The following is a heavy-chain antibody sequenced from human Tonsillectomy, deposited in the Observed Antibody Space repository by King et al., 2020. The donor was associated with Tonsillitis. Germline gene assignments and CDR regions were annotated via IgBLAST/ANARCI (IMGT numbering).Heavy chain of an antibody. V-gene: IGHV3-13*01. J-gene: IGHJ4*02. CDR1: GFTFSNYD. Sequence: VQLVESGGGLVQPGGSLRLSCAASGFTFSNYDMHWVRQATGRGLEWVSAIGIGGATYYQGSVTGRFTISREHAKNSLYLHMNTLGAGDTAVYYCAREATGYCSGGSCKLDYWGQGTLVTVS. CDR2: IGIGGAT. CDR3: AREATGYCSGGSCKLDY. D-gene: IGHD2-15*01.